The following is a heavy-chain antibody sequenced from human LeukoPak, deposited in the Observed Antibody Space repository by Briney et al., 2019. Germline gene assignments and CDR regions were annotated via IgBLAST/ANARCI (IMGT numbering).Heavy chain of an antibody. CDR2: INHSGST. V-gene: IGHV4-34*01. CDR3: ARGGRYTPYYYGSGSYYPPSPFDY. J-gene: IGHJ4*02. D-gene: IGHD3-10*01. Sequence: GSLRLSCAASRFTFSSYSMNWVRQPPGKGLEWIGEINHSGSTNYNPSLKSRVTISVDTSKNQFSLKLSSVTAADTAVYYCARGGRYTPYYYGSGSYYPPSPFDYWGQGTLVTVSS. CDR1: RFTFSSYS.